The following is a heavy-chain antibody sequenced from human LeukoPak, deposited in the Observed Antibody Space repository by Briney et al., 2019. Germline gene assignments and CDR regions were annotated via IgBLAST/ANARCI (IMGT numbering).Heavy chain of an antibody. CDR2: INPNSGGT. V-gene: IGHV1-2*02. Sequence: ASVKVSCKASGYTFTGYYMHWVRRAPGQGLEWMGWINPNSGGTNYAQKFQGRVTMTRDTSISTAYMELSRLRSDDTAVYYCAREGYCSSTSCRDAFDIWGQGTMVTVSS. D-gene: IGHD2-2*01. CDR1: GYTFTGYY. J-gene: IGHJ3*02. CDR3: AREGYCSSTSCRDAFDI.